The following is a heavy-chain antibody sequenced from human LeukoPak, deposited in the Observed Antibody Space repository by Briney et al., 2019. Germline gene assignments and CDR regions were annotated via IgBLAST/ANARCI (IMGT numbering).Heavy chain of an antibody. CDR2: ISGTGGSI. D-gene: IGHD3-3*01. V-gene: IGHV3-23*01. CDR3: AKADEILGGAFDV. J-gene: IGHJ3*01. CDR1: GFKFSNYA. Sequence: GGSLRLSCAASGFKFSNYAMTWVRQAPGKGLEWLPIISGTGGSIYYADSVRGRFTISRDISKNSVILQMNRLRGEDTALYYCAKADEILGGAFDVWGQGTMVAVSS.